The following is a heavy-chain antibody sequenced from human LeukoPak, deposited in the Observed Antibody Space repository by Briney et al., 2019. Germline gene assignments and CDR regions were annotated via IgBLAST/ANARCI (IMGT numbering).Heavy chain of an antibody. J-gene: IGHJ4*02. CDR3: ARDCGGTGCDY. CDR1: GFTFSDYW. Sequence: GGSLRLSCAASGFTFSDYWMHWVRQAPGKGLVWVSRISNDGSTTTYADSVRGRFTISRDNAKNTLYLQMNSLRAEDTAVYYCARDCGGTGCDYWGQGTLVTVSS. D-gene: IGHD4-23*01. CDR2: ISNDGSTT. V-gene: IGHV3-74*01.